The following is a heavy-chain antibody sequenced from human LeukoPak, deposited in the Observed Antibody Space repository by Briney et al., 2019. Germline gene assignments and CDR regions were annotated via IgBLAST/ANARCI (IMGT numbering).Heavy chain of an antibody. Sequence: GGSLRLSCAASGFIFSSYGMHWVRQAPGKGLEWVAAISYDGSNKYYADSVKGRFNISRDNSKNTLTLQMNSLRPKDTAVYFCAKGPKWELLSYWYFDLWGRGTLVTVSS. CDR3: AKGPKWELLSYWYFDL. D-gene: IGHD1-26*01. J-gene: IGHJ2*01. V-gene: IGHV3-30*18. CDR1: GFIFSSYG. CDR2: ISYDGSNK.